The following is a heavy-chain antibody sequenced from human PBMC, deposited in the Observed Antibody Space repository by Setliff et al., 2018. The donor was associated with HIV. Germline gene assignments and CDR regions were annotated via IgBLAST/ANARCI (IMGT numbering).Heavy chain of an antibody. Sequence: SETLSLTCTVSGGSISNYYWSWIRQPPGKGLEWIGYIYYSGSTTYNPSLESRVTISIDTSKNQFSLKLSSVTTADTAVYYCARQHYYDSSGRNLMDVWGKGTTVTSP. J-gene: IGHJ6*03. CDR2: IYYSGST. CDR1: GGSISNYY. CDR3: ARQHYYDSSGRNLMDV. D-gene: IGHD3-22*01. V-gene: IGHV4-59*08.